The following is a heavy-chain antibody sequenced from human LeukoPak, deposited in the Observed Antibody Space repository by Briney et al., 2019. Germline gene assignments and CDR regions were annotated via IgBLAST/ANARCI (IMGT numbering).Heavy chain of an antibody. CDR1: GFTFSNYA. Sequence: PGGSLRLSCAASGFTFSNYAMSWVRQAPGMGLEWVSAISGSGGSTYYADSMKGRFTISRDNSRNTVYLQMNSLRAEDTAVYYCATRGYFDHWGQGTLVTVPS. J-gene: IGHJ4*02. CDR2: ISGSGGST. D-gene: IGHD3-16*01. V-gene: IGHV3-23*01. CDR3: ATRGYFDH.